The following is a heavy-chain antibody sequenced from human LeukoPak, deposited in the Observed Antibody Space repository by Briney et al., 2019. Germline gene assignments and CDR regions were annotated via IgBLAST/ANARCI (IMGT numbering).Heavy chain of an antibody. CDR2: ISYDGSNK. Sequence: GGSLRLSCVASGFTFSSYAMHWVRQAPGKGLEWVAVISYDGSNKYYADSVKGRFTISRDNAKNSLYLQMNSLRAEDTAVYYCAREDSYYYGSGSYPFDYWGQGTLVTVSS. V-gene: IGHV3-30-3*01. J-gene: IGHJ4*02. CDR3: AREDSYYYGSGSYPFDY. CDR1: GFTFSSYA. D-gene: IGHD3-10*01.